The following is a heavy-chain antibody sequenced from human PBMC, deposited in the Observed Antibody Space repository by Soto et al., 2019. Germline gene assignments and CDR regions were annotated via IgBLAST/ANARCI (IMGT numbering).Heavy chain of an antibody. CDR3: AGWGGHDYNY. CDR1: GFTFTDFY. CDR2: IRPDGTET. V-gene: IGHV3-7*03. Sequence: EVQLVQSGGGLVQPGGSLRLSCVGSGFTFTDFYMNWVRQAPWKGLEWVANIRPDGTETNYVESVKGRFTTSRDNAKNSLFLQMNSLRADDTAVYYCAGWGGHDYNYWGQGILVTVSS. D-gene: IGHD4-4*01. J-gene: IGHJ4*02.